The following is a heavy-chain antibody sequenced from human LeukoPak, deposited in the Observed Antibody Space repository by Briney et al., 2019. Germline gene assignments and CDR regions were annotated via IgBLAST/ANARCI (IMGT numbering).Heavy chain of an antibody. CDR1: GYTFTSYG. J-gene: IGHJ6*03. D-gene: IGHD3-3*01. Sequence: ASVKVSCKASGYTFTSYGISWVRQAPGQGIEWMGWISAYNGNTNYAQKLQGRVTMTTDTSKRTAYMELRSLRSDDTAVYYCARVLGTPPAREWLLGYYYMDVWGKGTTVTVSS. CDR2: ISAYNGNT. CDR3: ARVLGTPPAREWLLGYYYMDV. V-gene: IGHV1-18*01.